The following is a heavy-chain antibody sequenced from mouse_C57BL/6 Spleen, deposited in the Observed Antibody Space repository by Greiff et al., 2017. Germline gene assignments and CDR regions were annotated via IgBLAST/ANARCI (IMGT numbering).Heavy chain of an antibody. CDR3: ASIYYGSSYDYAMDY. CDR2: IDPSDSYT. D-gene: IGHD1-1*01. Sequence: VQLQQSGAELVRPGTSVKLSCKASGYTFTSYWMHWVKQRPGQGLEWIGVIDPSDSYTNYNQKFKGKATLTVDTSSSTAYMQLSSLTSEDSAVYYCASIYYGSSYDYAMDYWGQGTSVTVSS. CDR1: GYTFTSYW. J-gene: IGHJ4*01. V-gene: IGHV1-59*01.